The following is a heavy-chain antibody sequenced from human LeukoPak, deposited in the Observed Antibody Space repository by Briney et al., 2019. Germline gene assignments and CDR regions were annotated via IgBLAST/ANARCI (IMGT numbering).Heavy chain of an antibody. CDR1: GGSISSSSYY. CDR3: ARRGLDYAFDY. CDR2: SDYSGST. D-gene: IGHD4-17*01. J-gene: IGHJ4*02. V-gene: IGHV4-39*01. Sequence: PSETLSLTCTVSGGSISSSSYYWGWIRQPPGMGLEWIGSSDYSGSTYDNPSLKSRVTRSVDTSKNQFSLKLSSVTPADTAVYYCARRGLDYAFDYWAQGPLVSVSS.